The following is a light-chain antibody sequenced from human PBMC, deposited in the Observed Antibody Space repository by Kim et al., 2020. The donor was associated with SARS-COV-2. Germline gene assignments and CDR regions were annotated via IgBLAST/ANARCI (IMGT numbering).Light chain of an antibody. V-gene: IGKV1-17*01. Sequence: ASVGDRVPLTGRASQDIRNDLGWYQQNPGRAPKRLIYGASSLQSGFPSRFSGSGSETEFTLTISSLQPEDFATYFCLQHNSYPITFGQGTRLEIK. CDR2: GAS. J-gene: IGKJ5*01. CDR3: LQHNSYPIT. CDR1: QDIRND.